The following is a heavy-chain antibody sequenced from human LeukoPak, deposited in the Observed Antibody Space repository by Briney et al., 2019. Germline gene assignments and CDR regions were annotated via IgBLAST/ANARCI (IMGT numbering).Heavy chain of an antibody. CDR2: ISGSGDST. V-gene: IGHV3-23*01. Sequence: GGSLRLSCVASGFTFSSYAMNWARLAPGKGLEWFSFISGSGDSTYYADSVKGRFPIYRDNSKNTLYMQMNSLRAEDTAVYYCAKRCWGVTTWFGAFDIWGQGTMVTVS. CDR1: GFTFSSYA. CDR3: AKRCWGVTTWFGAFDI. J-gene: IGHJ3*02. D-gene: IGHD3-10*01.